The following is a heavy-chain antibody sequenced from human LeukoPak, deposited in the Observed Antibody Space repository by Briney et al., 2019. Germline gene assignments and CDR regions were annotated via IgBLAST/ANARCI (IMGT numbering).Heavy chain of an antibody. D-gene: IGHD3-3*01. V-gene: IGHV4-61*02. J-gene: IGHJ3*02. CDR3: ARHTIFDI. CDR1: GGSISSGSYY. CDR2: IYTSGST. Sequence: SQTLSLTCTVSGGSISSGSYYWSWIRQPAGKGLEWIGRIYTSGSTNYNPSLKSRVTISVDTSKNQFSLKLSSVTAADTAVYYCARHTIFDIWGQGTMVTVSS.